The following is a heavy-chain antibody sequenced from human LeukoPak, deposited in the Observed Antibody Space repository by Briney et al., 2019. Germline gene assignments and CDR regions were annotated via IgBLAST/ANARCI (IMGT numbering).Heavy chain of an antibody. CDR1: GFTFSSYE. CDR3: AELGITMIGGV. J-gene: IGHJ6*04. CDR2: IISSGSTI. Sequence: GGSLRLSCAAFGFTFSSYEMNWVRQAPGKGREWVSYIISSGSTIYYADSVKGRFTISRDNAKNSLYLRMNSLRAEDTAVYYCAELGITMIGGVWGKGTTVTISS. V-gene: IGHV3-48*03. D-gene: IGHD3-10*02.